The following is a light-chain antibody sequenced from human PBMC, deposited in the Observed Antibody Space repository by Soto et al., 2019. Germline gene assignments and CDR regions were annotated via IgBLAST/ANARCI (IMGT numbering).Light chain of an antibody. CDR1: SSDVGGYNY. J-gene: IGLJ2*01. Sequence: QSALTQPASVSGSPGQSITISCTGTSSDVGGYNYVSWYQQHPGKAPKLMIYDVSSRPSGVSNRFSGSKSGNTASLTISGVQAEDEAEYYCSSYTSSSTLVVFGGGTQLTVL. CDR3: SSYTSSSTLVV. V-gene: IGLV2-14*01. CDR2: DVS.